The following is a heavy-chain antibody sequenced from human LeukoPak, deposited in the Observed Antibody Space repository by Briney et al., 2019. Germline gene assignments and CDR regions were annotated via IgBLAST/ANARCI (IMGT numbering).Heavy chain of an antibody. CDR2: MNPKSGNT. V-gene: IGHV1-8*03. Sequence: GASVKVSCKASGYTFTSYDINWVRQATGQGLEWMGWMNPKSGNTGHAQKFQGRVTITRDTSISTVYMELSSLRSEDTAVYYCASRPGYSYGPQPSFDYWGQGTLVTVSS. D-gene: IGHD5-18*01. J-gene: IGHJ4*02. CDR3: ASRPGYSYGPQPSFDY. CDR1: GYTFTSYD.